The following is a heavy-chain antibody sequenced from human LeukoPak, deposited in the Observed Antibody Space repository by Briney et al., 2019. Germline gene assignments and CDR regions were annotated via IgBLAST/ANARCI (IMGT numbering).Heavy chain of an antibody. CDR3: ARVGDYYYGSGSYQSGFDY. CDR1: GYTFTRYG. CDR2: ISAYNGNT. D-gene: IGHD3-10*01. Sequence: ASVKVSCKASGYTFTRYGIGWVRQAPGQGPEWMGWISAYNGNTNYEQKFQGRVTMTTDTSTSTAYMELRSQRSDDTAVYYCARVGDYYYGSGSYQSGFDYWGQGTLVTVSS. J-gene: IGHJ4*02. V-gene: IGHV1-18*01.